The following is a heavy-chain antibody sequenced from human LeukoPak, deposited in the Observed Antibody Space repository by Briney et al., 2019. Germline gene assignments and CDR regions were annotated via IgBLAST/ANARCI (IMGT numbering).Heavy chain of an antibody. V-gene: IGHV3-7*01. J-gene: IGHJ4*02. CDR1: GFTFKKYW. D-gene: IGHD5/OR15-5a*01. Sequence: GESLRLSCAASGFTFKKYWMNWVRQVPGKGLECLANIKEDGSETYYADSVKGRFTISRDDAKNSLYLQMNSLRVEDTAVYYCARESTRERPGCWGQGTLVTVSS. CDR3: ARESTRERPGC. CDR2: IKEDGSET.